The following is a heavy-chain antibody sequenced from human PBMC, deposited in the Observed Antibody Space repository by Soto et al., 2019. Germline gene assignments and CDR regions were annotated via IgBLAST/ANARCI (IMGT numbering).Heavy chain of an antibody. CDR3: TRQYYYDSSGPHPIATDY. CDR1: GFTFSGSA. V-gene: IGHV3-73*02. J-gene: IGHJ4*02. Sequence: EVQLVESGGGLVQPGGSLKLSCAASGFTFSGSAMHWVRQASGKGLEWVGRIRSKANSYATAYAASVKGRFTISRDDSKNTAYLQMNSLKTEDTAVYYCTRQYYYDSSGPHPIATDYWGQGTLVTVSS. CDR2: IRSKANSYAT. D-gene: IGHD3-22*01.